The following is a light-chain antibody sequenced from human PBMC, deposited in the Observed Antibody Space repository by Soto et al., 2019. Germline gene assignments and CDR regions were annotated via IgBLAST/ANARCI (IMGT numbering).Light chain of an antibody. Sequence: EIVLTQSPGTLSLSPGERATLSCRASQSVSISYLAWYQQKPGQAPRLLIYGASSRATGIPDRFSGSGSGTDFTLTISRLEPEDFAVYYCQQYSSSPPFTFGQGTKLEIK. V-gene: IGKV3-20*01. CDR3: QQYSSSPPFT. CDR2: GAS. CDR1: QSVSISY. J-gene: IGKJ2*01.